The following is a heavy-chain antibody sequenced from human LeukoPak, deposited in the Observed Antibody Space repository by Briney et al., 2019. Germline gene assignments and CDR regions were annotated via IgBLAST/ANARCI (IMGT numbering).Heavy chain of an antibody. D-gene: IGHD2-2*01. CDR1: GNYW. CDR2: INSDGSWT. J-gene: IGHJ4*02. CDR3: VSFYETH. V-gene: IGHV3-74*01. Sequence: PGGSLRLSCAASGNYWIHWVRQAPGKGLVWVSHINSDGSWTSYADSVKGRFTISKDNAKNTVYLQMNNLRAEDTAVYYCVSFYETHWGRGTLVTVSS.